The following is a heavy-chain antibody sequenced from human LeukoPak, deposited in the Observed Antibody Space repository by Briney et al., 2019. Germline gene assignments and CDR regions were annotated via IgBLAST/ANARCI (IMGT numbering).Heavy chain of an antibody. J-gene: IGHJ3*02. CDR1: GFTFSSYA. V-gene: IGHV3-23*01. CDR2: ISGSGGST. D-gene: IGHD2-15*01. Sequence: HAGGSLRLSCAASGFTFSSYAMSWVRQAPGKGLEWVSDISGSGGSTYYADSVKGRFTISRDNSKNTLYLQMNSLRAEDTAVYYCAKDGYCSGGSCYSVDAFDIWGQGTMVTVSS. CDR3: AKDGYCSGGSCYSVDAFDI.